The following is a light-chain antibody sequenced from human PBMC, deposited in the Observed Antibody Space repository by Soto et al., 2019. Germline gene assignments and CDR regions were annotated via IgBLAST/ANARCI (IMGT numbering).Light chain of an antibody. V-gene: IGLV2-14*01. J-gene: IGLJ2*01. Sequence: QSALTQPASVSGSPGQSITISCTGTSSDVGGYKYVSWYQQHPGKAPKLMIYDVSNRPSGVSNRFSGSKSGNTASLTISGLQAEDEADYYCSSYTSSSTFVFGGGTKLTVL. CDR2: DVS. CDR1: SSDVGGYKY. CDR3: SSYTSSSTFV.